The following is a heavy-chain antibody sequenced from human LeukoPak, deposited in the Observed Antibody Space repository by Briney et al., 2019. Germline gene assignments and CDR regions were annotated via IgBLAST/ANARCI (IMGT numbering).Heavy chain of an antibody. CDR3: AKDAAYYDSGASSVHALYSYYGMDV. V-gene: IGHV3-30*18. CDR1: GFTFSSYG. CDR2: ISYDGSNK. D-gene: IGHD3-22*01. Sequence: PGGSLRLSCAASGFTFSSYGMHWVRQAPGKGLEWVAIISYDGSNKYYADSVKGRFTISRDNSKNTLYLQMNSLRAEDTAVYYCAKDAAYYDSGASSVHALYSYYGMDVWGQGTTVTVSS. J-gene: IGHJ6*02.